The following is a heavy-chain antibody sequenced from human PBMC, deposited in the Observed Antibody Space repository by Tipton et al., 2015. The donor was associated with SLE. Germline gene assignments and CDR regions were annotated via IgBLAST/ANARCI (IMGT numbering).Heavy chain of an antibody. V-gene: IGHV4-39*07. CDR1: GGSISSSSYY. Sequence: TLSLTCTVSGGSISSSSYYWGWIRQPPGKGLEWIGSIYYSGSTYYNPSLKSRVTISVDTSKNQFSLKLSSVTAADTAVYYCARDGGDYWYFDLWGRGTLATVSS. D-gene: IGHD2-21*01. J-gene: IGHJ2*01. CDR3: ARDGGDYWYFDL. CDR2: IYYSGST.